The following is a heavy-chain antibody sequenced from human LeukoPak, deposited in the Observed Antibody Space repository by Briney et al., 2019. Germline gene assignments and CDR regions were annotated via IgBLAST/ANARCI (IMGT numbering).Heavy chain of an antibody. CDR1: GGSISNGDYY. J-gene: IGHJ4*02. Sequence: PSQTLSLTCTVSGGSISNGDYYWSWIRQPPGKGLEWIGYIYYSGSTYYNPSLKSRVTISVDTSKNQFSLKLSSVTAADTAVYYCARVFANTAMVNYWGQGTLVTVSS. V-gene: IGHV4-30-4*01. D-gene: IGHD5-18*01. CDR3: ARVFANTAMVNY. CDR2: IYYSGST.